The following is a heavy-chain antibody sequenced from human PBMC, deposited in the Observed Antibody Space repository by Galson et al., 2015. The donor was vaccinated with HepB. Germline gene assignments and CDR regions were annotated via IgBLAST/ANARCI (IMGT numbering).Heavy chain of an antibody. J-gene: IGHJ4*02. D-gene: IGHD3-22*01. CDR3: ARELLDYYDSSGYYFDY. CDR2: ISSSSSYI. CDR1: GFTFSSYS. V-gene: IGHV3-21*01. Sequence: SLRLSCAASGFTFSSYSMNWVRQAPGKGLEWVSSISSSSSYIYYADSVKGRFTISRDNAKNSLYLQMNSLRAEDTAVYYCARELLDYYDSSGYYFDYWGQGTLVTVSS.